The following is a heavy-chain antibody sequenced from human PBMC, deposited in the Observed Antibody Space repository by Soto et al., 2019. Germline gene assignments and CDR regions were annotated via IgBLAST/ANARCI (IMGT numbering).Heavy chain of an antibody. CDR2: INAGNGNT. CDR1: GYTFTSYA. J-gene: IGHJ3*02. V-gene: IGHV1-3*01. D-gene: IGHD5-18*01. CDR3: ASIDTAGAFDI. Sequence: ASVKVSFKASGYTFTSYAMHWLRQAPGQRLEWMGWINAGNGNTKYSQKFQGRVTITRDTSASTAYMELSSLRPEDTAVYYCASIDTAGAFDIWGQGTMVTVS.